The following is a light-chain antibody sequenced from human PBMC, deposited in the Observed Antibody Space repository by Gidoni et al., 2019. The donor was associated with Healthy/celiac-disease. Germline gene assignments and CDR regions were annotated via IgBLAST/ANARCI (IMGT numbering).Light chain of an antibody. V-gene: IGLV1-47*01. CDR2: RNN. CDR1: SSNIGSNY. Sequence: QSVLPQPPSASGTPGQRVTISCSGSSSNIGSNYVYWYQQLPGTAPKLLLYRNNQRPSGVPDRFSGSKSGTAASLASSGRRSEDEADYDCAAWDDSLSGPKWVFGGGTKLTVL. CDR3: AAWDDSLSGPKWV. J-gene: IGLJ3*02.